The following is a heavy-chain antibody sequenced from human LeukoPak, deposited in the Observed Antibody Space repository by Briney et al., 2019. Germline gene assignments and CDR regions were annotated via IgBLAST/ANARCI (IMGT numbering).Heavy chain of an antibody. J-gene: IGHJ4*02. CDR2: IYHSGST. Sequence: SETLSLTCAVSGGSISSGGYSWSWIRQPPGKGLEWIGYIYHSGSTYYNPPLKSRVTISVDRSKNQFSLKLSSVTAADTAVYYCARGATYYDYVWGSYRLYYFDYWGQGTLVTVSS. V-gene: IGHV4-30-2*01. D-gene: IGHD3-16*02. CDR1: GGSISSGGYS. CDR3: ARGATYYDYVWGSYRLYYFDY.